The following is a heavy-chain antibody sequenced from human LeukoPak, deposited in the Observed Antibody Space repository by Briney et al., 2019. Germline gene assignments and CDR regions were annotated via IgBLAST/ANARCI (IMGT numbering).Heavy chain of an antibody. CDR1: GFTFSSYA. CDR2: ISYDGSNK. CDR3: ARSGDTYGTYNWFDP. V-gene: IGHV3-30*04. D-gene: IGHD5-18*01. J-gene: IGHJ5*02. Sequence: GGSLRLSCAASGFTFSSYALHWVRQAPGKGLEWVAVISYDGSNKYYADSVKGRFTISRDSSKNTVYLQMNSLRTDDTAVYYCARSGDTYGTYNWFDPWGQGTLVTVSS.